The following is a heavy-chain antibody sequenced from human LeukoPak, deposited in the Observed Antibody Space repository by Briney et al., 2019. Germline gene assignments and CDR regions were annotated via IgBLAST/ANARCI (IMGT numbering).Heavy chain of an antibody. V-gene: IGHV3-53*01. CDR2: IYSGGST. CDR3: AKDRALYGDLCLDY. D-gene: IGHD4-17*01. CDR1: GFTVSSNY. Sequence: GGSLRLSCAASGFTVSSNYMSWVRQAPGKGLEWVSVIYSGGSTYYADSVKGRFTISRDNSKNTLYLQMNSLRAEDTAVYYCAKDRALYGDLCLDYWGQGTLVTVSS. J-gene: IGHJ4*02.